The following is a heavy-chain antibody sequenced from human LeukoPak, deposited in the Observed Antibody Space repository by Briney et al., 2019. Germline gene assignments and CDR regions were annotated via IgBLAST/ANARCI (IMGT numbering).Heavy chain of an antibody. V-gene: IGHV4-59*08. Sequence: SETLSLTCTVSGGSFSSYYWSWIRQPPGKGLEWIGYIYYSGSTNYNPSLKSRVTISVDTSKNQFSLKLSSVTAADTAVYYCARLPYYYASGTDYWGQGTLVTVSS. J-gene: IGHJ4*02. CDR2: IYYSGST. CDR1: GGSFSSYY. D-gene: IGHD3-10*01. CDR3: ARLPYYYASGTDY.